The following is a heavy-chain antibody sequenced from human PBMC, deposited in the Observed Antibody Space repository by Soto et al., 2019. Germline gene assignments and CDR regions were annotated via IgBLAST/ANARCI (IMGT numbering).Heavy chain of an antibody. Sequence: GGSLRLSCAASGFSFRDYAMHWVRHAPGKSLEWVSVINWDGGTTYYADSVKGRFTISRDNGENSLFLEMNSLRPEDSAQYFCVKGDITGTSYFGLWGQGTPVTVSS. CDR2: INWDGGTT. CDR1: GFSFRDYA. D-gene: IGHD1-20*01. CDR3: VKGDITGTSYFGL. V-gene: IGHV3-43*01. J-gene: IGHJ4*02.